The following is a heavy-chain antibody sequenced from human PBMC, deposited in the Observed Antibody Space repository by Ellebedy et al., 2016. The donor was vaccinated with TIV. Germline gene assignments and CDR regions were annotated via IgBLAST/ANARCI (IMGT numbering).Heavy chain of an antibody. D-gene: IGHD1/OR15-1a*01. V-gene: IGHV3-21*04. Sequence: GESLKISCAASGFTFSSYSMNWVRQAPGKGLEWVSSITSSSGYIYYADSVKGRFTISRDNSKNTLCLQMNSLRAEDTAIYYCAKDRLGTVPDSFDIWGQGTMVTVSS. J-gene: IGHJ3*02. CDR2: ITSSSGYI. CDR3: AKDRLGTVPDSFDI. CDR1: GFTFSSYS.